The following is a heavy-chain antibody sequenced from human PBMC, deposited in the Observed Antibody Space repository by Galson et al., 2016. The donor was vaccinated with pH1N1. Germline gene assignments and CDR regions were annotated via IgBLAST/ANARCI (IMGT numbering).Heavy chain of an antibody. CDR1: GFTFSSVW. J-gene: IGHJ4*02. Sequence: SLRLSCAASGFTFSSVWMSWVRQAPGKGLEWVANIKGDGSQKYYVDSVKGRFTISRENAKNSVYLQMSSLRADDTAVYYCVKHVGSNGSHWGQGTLVTVSS. CDR3: VKHVGSNGSH. D-gene: IGHD1-14*01. V-gene: IGHV3-7*01. CDR2: IKGDGSQK.